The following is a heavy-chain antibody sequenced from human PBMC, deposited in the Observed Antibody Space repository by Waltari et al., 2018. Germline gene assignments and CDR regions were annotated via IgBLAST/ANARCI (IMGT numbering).Heavy chain of an antibody. J-gene: IGHJ6*02. V-gene: IGHV4-59*11. CDR3: ARESIVATNPYGMDV. CDR2: IYYSGST. Sequence: QVQLQESGPGLVKASETLSLTCTVSGGSISSHSWSWIRQPPGKGLEWIGYIYYSGSTNYNPSLKSRVTISVDTSKNQFSLKLSSVTAADTAVYYCARESIVATNPYGMDVWGQGTTVTVSS. CDR1: GGSISSHS. D-gene: IGHD5-12*01.